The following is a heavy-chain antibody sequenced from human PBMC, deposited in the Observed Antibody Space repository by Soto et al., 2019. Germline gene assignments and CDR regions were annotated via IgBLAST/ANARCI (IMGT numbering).Heavy chain of an antibody. CDR3: TRSRIAARLRYYYYYMDV. V-gene: IGHV3-73*01. J-gene: IGHJ6*03. D-gene: IGHD6-6*01. Sequence: GKGVEWVGRIRSKANSYATAYAASVKGRFTISRDDSKNTAYLQMNSLKTEDTAVYYCTRSRIAARLRYYYYYMDVWGKGTTVTVSS. CDR2: IRSKANSYAT.